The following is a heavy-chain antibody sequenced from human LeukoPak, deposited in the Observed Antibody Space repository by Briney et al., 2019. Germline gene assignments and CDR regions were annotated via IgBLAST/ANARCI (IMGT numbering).Heavy chain of an antibody. J-gene: IGHJ4*02. CDR2: INPNSGGT. V-gene: IGHV1-2*02. CDR1: GYTFTGYY. Sequence: ASVKVSCKASGYTFTGYYMHWVRQAPGQGLEWMGWINPNSGGTNYAQKFQGRVTMTRGTSISTAYMELSRLRSDDTAVHYCARDSDAAYNWNYSPSGYWGQGTLVTVSS. CDR3: ARDSDAAYNWNYSPSGY. D-gene: IGHD1-7*01.